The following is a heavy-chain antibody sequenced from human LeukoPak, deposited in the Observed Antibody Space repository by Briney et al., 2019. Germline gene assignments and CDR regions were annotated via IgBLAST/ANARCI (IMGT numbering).Heavy chain of an antibody. CDR2: IYYSGST. CDR3: ARGVWTEAAGNRWFDP. J-gene: IGHJ5*02. CDR1: GGSISSGDYY. Sequence: SETLSLTCTVSGGSISSGDYYWSWIRQPPEKGLEWIGYIYYSGSTYYNPSLKSRVTISVDTSKNQFSLKLSSVTAADTAVYYCARGVWTEAAGNRWFDPWGQGTLVTVSS. V-gene: IGHV4-30-4*01. D-gene: IGHD6-13*01.